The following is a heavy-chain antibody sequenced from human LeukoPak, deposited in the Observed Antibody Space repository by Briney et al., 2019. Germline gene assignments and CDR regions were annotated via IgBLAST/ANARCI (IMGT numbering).Heavy chain of an antibody. Sequence: GGSLRLSCAASGFTFSSYAMSWVRQAPGKGLEWVSDINGSGGSTYYADSVKGRFTISRDNSKNTLYLQMNSLRAEDAAVYYCARFAVHRRLAVAGQFGLDYWGQGTLVTVSS. CDR1: GFTFSSYA. J-gene: IGHJ4*02. D-gene: IGHD6-19*01. V-gene: IGHV3-23*01. CDR3: ARFAVHRRLAVAGQFGLDY. CDR2: INGSGGST.